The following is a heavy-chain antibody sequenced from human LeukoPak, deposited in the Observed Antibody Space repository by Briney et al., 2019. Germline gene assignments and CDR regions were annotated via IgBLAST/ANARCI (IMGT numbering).Heavy chain of an antibody. CDR3: ASSPYYFDTGGYYDH. CDR1: GYTFSNYA. Sequence: GASVKVSCKASGYTFSNYAFTWVRQAPGQGLEWMGWISAYNGNKNYAQKLQGRVTMTTDTSTSTAYLELRSLTSGDTAVYYCASSPYYFDTGGYYDHWGQGTLLTVSS. D-gene: IGHD3-22*01. J-gene: IGHJ5*02. CDR2: ISAYNGNK. V-gene: IGHV1-18*01.